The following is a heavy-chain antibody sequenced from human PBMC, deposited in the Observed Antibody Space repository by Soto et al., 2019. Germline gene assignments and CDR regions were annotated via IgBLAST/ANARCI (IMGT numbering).Heavy chain of an antibody. V-gene: IGHV1-58*01. D-gene: IGHD4-17*01. CDR3: ATYGDYGSHFDY. J-gene: IGHJ4*02. CDR1: GFTFTSSA. CDR2: IVVGGGNT. Sequence: SVKVSCKASGFTFTSSAVQWVRQARGQRLEWIGWIVVGGGNTNYAQKFQERVTITRDMSTSTAYMELSSLRSEDTAVYYCATYGDYGSHFDYWGQGTLVTVSS.